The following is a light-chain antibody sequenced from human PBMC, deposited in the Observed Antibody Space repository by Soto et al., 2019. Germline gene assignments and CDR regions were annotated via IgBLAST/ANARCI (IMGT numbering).Light chain of an antibody. J-gene: IGLJ1*01. Sequence: QSVLTQPLSASGTPGQRVTISCSGSSSNIGSNTVNWYQQLPGTAPKLLIYSNNQRPSGVPDRFSGSKSGTSASLAISGPRSEDEVVYYWPAGEETWNVPFFFSETGTRV. V-gene: IGLV1-44*01. CDR1: SSNIGSNT. CDR3: PAGEETWNVPFFF. CDR2: SNN.